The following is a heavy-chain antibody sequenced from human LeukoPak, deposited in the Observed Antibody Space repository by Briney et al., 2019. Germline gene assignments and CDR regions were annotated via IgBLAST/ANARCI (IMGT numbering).Heavy chain of an antibody. Sequence: GASVKVSCKASGYTFTGYFMHWVRQAPGQGLEWMGWINPNIGATKYARKFQGRVTMTRDTSISTAYMELSRLRSDDTAVYYYATTNYYDASGYYYCYFDLWGRGTLVTVSS. CDR3: ATTNYYDASGYYYCYFDL. J-gene: IGHJ2*01. D-gene: IGHD3-22*01. V-gene: IGHV1-2*02. CDR1: GYTFTGYF. CDR2: INPNIGAT.